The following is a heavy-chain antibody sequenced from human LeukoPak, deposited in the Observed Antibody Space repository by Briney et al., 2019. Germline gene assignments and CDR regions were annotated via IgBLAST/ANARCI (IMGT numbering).Heavy chain of an antibody. CDR2: ISGSGDST. V-gene: IGHV3-23*01. Sequence: GGSLRLSCATSGFTFRSYAMSWVRRAPGKGLEWVSAISGSGDSTYYADSVKGRFTISRDNSKNTLYLQMNSLRAEDTALYYCAKRPGYYFDYWGQGTLVTVSS. J-gene: IGHJ4*02. CDR3: AKRPGYYFDY. CDR1: GFTFRSYA.